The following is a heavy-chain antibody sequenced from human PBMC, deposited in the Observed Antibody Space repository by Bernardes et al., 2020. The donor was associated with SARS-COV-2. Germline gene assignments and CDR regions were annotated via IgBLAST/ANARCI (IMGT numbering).Heavy chain of an antibody. V-gene: IGHV3-66*02. Sequence: GGSLRLSCAASGFTVSSNYVIWVRKAPGKGLEWVSVIYSGGGTYYADSVKGRFTISRDNSKNTLYLQMNSLRAEDTAVYYCARSGPLTIRDAFDIWGQGTMVTVSS. CDR1: GFTVSSNY. CDR3: ARSGPLTIRDAFDI. D-gene: IGHD3-3*01. CDR2: IYSGGGT. J-gene: IGHJ3*02.